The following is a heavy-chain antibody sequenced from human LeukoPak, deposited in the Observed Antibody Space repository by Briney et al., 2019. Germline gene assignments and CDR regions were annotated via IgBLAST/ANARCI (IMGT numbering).Heavy chain of an antibody. CDR1: GYTFTGYY. D-gene: IGHD3-22*01. Sequence: GASVKVSCKASGYTFTGYYMHWVRQAPGQGLEWMGWINPNSGGTNYAQKFQGRVTMTRDTSISTAYMELSSLRSDDTAVYYCATPPIPDSSGRGGDCWGQGTLVTVSS. CDR2: INPNSGGT. V-gene: IGHV1-2*02. CDR3: ATPPIPDSSGRGGDC. J-gene: IGHJ4*02.